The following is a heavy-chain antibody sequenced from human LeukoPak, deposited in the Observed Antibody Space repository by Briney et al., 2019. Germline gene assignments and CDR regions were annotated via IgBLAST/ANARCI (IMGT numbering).Heavy chain of an antibody. J-gene: IGHJ6*02. D-gene: IGHD3-10*01. CDR1: GYTFTSYD. V-gene: IGHV1-69*10. Sequence: SVKVSCKASGYTFTSYDINWVRQATGQGLEWMGGIIPILGIANYAQKFQGRVTITADKSTSTAYMELSSLRSEDTAVYYCARGYYYGSGSPSDYYYYYGMDVWGQGTTVTVSS. CDR3: ARGYYYGSGSPSDYYYYYGMDV. CDR2: IIPILGIA.